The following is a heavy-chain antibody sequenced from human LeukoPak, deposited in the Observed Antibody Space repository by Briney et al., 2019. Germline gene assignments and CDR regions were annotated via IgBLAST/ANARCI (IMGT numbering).Heavy chain of an antibody. CDR1: GGTFSSYA. Sequence: ASVKVSCKASGGTFSSYAISWVRQAPGQGLEWMGGIIPIFGTANYAQKFQGRVTITADESTSTAYMELSSLRSEDTAVYCCARAHGVPAYCGGDCYSALHYWGQGTLVTVSS. J-gene: IGHJ4*02. D-gene: IGHD2-21*02. CDR2: IIPIFGTA. CDR3: ARAHGVPAYCGGDCYSALHY. V-gene: IGHV1-69*13.